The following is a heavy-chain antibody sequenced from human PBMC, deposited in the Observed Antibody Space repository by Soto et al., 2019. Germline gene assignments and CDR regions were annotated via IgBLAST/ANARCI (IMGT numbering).Heavy chain of an antibody. Sequence: QLQLQESGPGLVKPSETLSLTCTVSGGSISSSSYYWGWIRQPPGKGLEWIGSIYYSGSTYYNPSLKSRVTISVDTSKNQFSLKLSSVTAADTAVYYCASGTIGNYDFWSGYPYYYYYYMDVWGKGTTVTVSS. V-gene: IGHV4-39*01. CDR1: GGSISSSSYY. J-gene: IGHJ6*03. CDR2: IYYSGST. CDR3: ASGTIGNYDFWSGYPYYYYYYMDV. D-gene: IGHD3-3*01.